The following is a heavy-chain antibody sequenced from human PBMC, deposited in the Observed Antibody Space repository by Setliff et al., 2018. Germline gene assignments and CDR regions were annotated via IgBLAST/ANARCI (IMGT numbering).Heavy chain of an antibody. CDR2: ISGSGGST. CDR1: GFTFSSYA. CDR3: ARDGRTRYYYYYMDV. V-gene: IGHV3-23*01. J-gene: IGHJ6*03. Sequence: GGSLRLSCAASGFTFSSYAMSWVRQAPGKGLEWVSAISGSGGSTYYADSVQGRFTISRDNAKNSLYLQMNSLRAEDTAVYYCARDGRTRYYYYYMDVWGKGTTVTVPS.